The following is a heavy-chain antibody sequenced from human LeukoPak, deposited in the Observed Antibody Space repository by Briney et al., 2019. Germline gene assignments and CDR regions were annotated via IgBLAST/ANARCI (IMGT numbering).Heavy chain of an antibody. CDR2: IYHSGST. CDR1: GYSISSGDY. J-gene: IGHJ5*02. D-gene: IGHD2-21*02. Sequence: PSETLSLTCAVSGYSISSGDYWGWIRQPPGKGVEWIGSIYHSGSTHYNPSLKSRVTISVDTSKNQFSLKLSSVTAADTAVYYCARNTTEVVTSKWFDPWGQGTLVTVSS. CDR3: ARNTTEVVTSKWFDP. V-gene: IGHV4-38-2*01.